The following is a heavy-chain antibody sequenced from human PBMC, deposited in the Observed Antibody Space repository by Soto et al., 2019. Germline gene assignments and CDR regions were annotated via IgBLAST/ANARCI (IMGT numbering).Heavy chain of an antibody. CDR1: GFTFSTFA. Sequence: GGSLRLSCAASGFTFSTFAISWGRQAPGKGLEWVSAISGSGGTTYYADSVKGRFTISRDNSKNTLYLQMNSLRAEDTAVYYCAKEDKSPEYWGQGTLVTVSS. CDR3: AKEDKSPEY. CDR2: ISGSGGTT. J-gene: IGHJ4*02. V-gene: IGHV3-23*01.